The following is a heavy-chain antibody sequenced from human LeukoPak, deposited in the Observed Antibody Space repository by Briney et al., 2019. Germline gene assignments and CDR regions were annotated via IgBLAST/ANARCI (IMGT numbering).Heavy chain of an antibody. D-gene: IGHD3-3*01. V-gene: IGHV1-69*04. CDR3: ARIADYTDFDY. Sequence: SVKVSFKASGGTFSSYAISWVRQAPGQGLEWMGRIIPILGIANYAQKFQGRVTITADKSTSTAYMELSSLRSEDTAVYYCARIADYTDFDYWGQGTLVTVSS. CDR1: GGTFSSYA. J-gene: IGHJ4*02. CDR2: IIPILGIA.